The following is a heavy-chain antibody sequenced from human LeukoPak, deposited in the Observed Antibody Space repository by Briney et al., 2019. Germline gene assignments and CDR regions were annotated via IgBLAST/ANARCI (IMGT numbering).Heavy chain of an antibody. Sequence: GRSLRLSCAASGFTFSSYAVSWVRQAPGKGLEWVSAISGSGGSTYYADSVKGRFTISRDNSKNTLYVQMSSLRVEDTAVYYCARDSRAYGSGATIDSWGQGTLVTVSS. V-gene: IGHV3-23*01. J-gene: IGHJ4*02. D-gene: IGHD2-15*01. CDR2: ISGSGGST. CDR1: GFTFSSYA. CDR3: ARDSRAYGSGATIDS.